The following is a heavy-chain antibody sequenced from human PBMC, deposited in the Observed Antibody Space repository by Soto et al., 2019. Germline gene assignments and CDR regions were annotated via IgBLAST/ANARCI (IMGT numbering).Heavy chain of an antibody. V-gene: IGHV3-74*01. D-gene: IGHD3-16*02. CDR1: GFTFSSYW. CDR3: VRVYRYDQNDY. Sequence: LRLSCAASGFTFSSYWMHWVRQAPGRGLVWVSHINSDGSTTTYADSVEGRFTISRDNAKNTLYLQMNSLRAEDTAVYYCVRVYRYDQNDYWGQGARVTVSS. CDR2: INSDGSTT. J-gene: IGHJ4*02.